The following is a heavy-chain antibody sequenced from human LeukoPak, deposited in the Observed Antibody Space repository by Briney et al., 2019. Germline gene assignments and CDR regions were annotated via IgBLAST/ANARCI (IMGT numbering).Heavy chain of an antibody. J-gene: IGHJ4*02. D-gene: IGHD6-13*01. Sequence: SQTLSLTCTVSGGSISSGSYYWSWIRQPAGKGLEWIGRIYTSGSTNYNPSLKSRVTVSVDTSKNQFSLKLSSVTAADTAVYYCARDFFGGFRGIAAAGTINWGQGTLVTVSS. CDR2: IYTSGST. CDR3: ARDFFGGFRGIAAAGTIN. V-gene: IGHV4-61*02. CDR1: GGSISSGSYY.